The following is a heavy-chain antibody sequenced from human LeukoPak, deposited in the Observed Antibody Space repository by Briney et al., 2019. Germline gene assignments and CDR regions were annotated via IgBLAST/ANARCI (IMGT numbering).Heavy chain of an antibody. CDR1: GGTFSSYA. CDR3: ARKYSSSWYPGMYYYYGMDV. Sequence: ASVKVSCKASGGTFSSYAISWVRQAPGQGLEWMGGIIPIFGTANYAQKLLGRVTMTTDTSTSTAYMELRSLRSDDTAVYYCARKYSSSWYPGMYYYYGMDVWGQGTTVTVSS. CDR2: IIPIFGTA. J-gene: IGHJ6*02. D-gene: IGHD6-13*01. V-gene: IGHV1-69*05.